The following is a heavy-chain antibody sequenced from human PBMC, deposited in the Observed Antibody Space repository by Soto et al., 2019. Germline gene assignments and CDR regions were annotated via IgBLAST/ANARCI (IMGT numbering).Heavy chain of an antibody. V-gene: IGHV1-18*01. CDR2: INTYNGNT. J-gene: IGHJ5*02. D-gene: IGHD3-10*01. CDR1: GYTFTNYG. Sequence: ASVKGSCKASGYTFTNYGISWVLQAPGQGLEWMGWINTYNGNTNHAQKLQGRVTMTTDTSTSTAYMELRSLRSDDTAVYYCARGVGSGTYYNQYNWFDPWGQGTLVTVSS. CDR3: ARGVGSGTYYNQYNWFDP.